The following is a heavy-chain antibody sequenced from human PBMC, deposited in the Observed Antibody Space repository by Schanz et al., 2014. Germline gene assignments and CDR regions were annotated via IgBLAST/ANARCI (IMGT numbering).Heavy chain of an antibody. CDR3: ARGDISGYNGGLMDT. V-gene: IGHV4-4*02. J-gene: IGHJ5*02. CDR2: IYHSGRT. Sequence: VQLVESGGGLVQPGGSLKLSCAASEFSFSSFGMNWVRQAPGKGLEWIGEIYHSGRTNYDPSLKSRVTISMDNSNNQLSLKVSSVTAADTAIYYCARGDISGYNGGLMDTWGQGTLVTVSS. CDR1: EFSFSSFG. D-gene: IGHD5-12*01.